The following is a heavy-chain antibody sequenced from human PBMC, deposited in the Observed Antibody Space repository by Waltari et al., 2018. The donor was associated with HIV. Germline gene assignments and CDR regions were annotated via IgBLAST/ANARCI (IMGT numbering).Heavy chain of an antibody. Sequence: EVQLVESGGGLAKPGGSRRLSCAASGFSFSRYAMNCVRQAPGKGLEWIAYISRSSDYIYYADSIKGRFTISRDNAKNSVFLHMDNLRDVDTAVYYCTATVTTRGTFDYWGQGTAVPVS. CDR3: TATVTTRGTFDY. D-gene: IGHD4-17*01. J-gene: IGHJ4*02. V-gene: IGHV3-21*06. CDR1: GFSFSRYA. CDR2: ISRSSDYI.